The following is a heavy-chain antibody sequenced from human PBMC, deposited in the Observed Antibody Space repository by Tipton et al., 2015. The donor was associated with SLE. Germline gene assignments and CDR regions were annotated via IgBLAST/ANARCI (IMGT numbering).Heavy chain of an antibody. J-gene: IGHJ4*02. CDR2: IYYNGHT. Sequence: TLSLTCTVSGDSITSYYWNWIRQPPGKGLEWIGYIYYNGHTNYSPSLKSRVTLSVDTSKNQFSLTLSSVTAADTAVYYCARLNDATAIASFDYWGQGILVTVSS. D-gene: IGHD2-21*02. CDR3: ARLNDATAIASFDY. CDR1: GDSITSYY. V-gene: IGHV4-59*01.